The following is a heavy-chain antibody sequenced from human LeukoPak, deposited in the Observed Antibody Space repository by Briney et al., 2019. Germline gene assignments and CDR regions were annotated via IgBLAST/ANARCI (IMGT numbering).Heavy chain of an antibody. Sequence: GGSLRLSCAASGFTFDDYAMHWVRPAPGEGLEWVFIISWDGGSSYYADSVKGRFTISRDNSKNSLYLQMNSLRAEDTALYYCAKDIGPVRGWYYFDYWGQGTLVTVSS. CDR2: ISWDGGSS. CDR1: GFTFDDYA. D-gene: IGHD6-19*01. CDR3: AKDIGPVRGWYYFDY. J-gene: IGHJ4*02. V-gene: IGHV3-43D*03.